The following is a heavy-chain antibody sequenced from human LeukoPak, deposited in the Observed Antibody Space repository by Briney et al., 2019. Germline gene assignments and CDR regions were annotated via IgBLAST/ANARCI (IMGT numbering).Heavy chain of an antibody. V-gene: IGHV5-51*01. J-gene: IGHJ4*02. CDR3: ARLLGGSNPTTGFDY. CDR1: GYSFASYW. Sequence: GESLEISCQGSGYSFASYWIAWVRQMAGKGLQWMGNIYPGDSDTRYSPSFQGQVTISADKSTSTAFLQWSSLRASDTATYYCARLLGGSNPTTGFDYWGQGTLVTVSS. D-gene: IGHD2-15*01. CDR2: IYPGDSDT.